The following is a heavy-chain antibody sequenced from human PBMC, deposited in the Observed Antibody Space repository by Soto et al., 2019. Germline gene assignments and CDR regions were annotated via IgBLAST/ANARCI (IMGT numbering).Heavy chain of an antibody. CDR1: GYTFTSYG. D-gene: IGHD6-13*01. Sequence: ASVKVSCKASGYTFTSYGISWVRQAPGQGLEWMGWISAYNGNTNYAQKLQGCVTMTRDTSISTAYMELSRLRSDDTAVYYCARDRAAAGSANYYGMDVWGQGTTVTVSS. J-gene: IGHJ6*02. V-gene: IGHV1-18*01. CDR3: ARDRAAAGSANYYGMDV. CDR2: ISAYNGNT.